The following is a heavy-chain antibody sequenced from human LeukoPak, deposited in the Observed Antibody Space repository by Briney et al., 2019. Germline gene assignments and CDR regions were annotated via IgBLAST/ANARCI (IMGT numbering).Heavy chain of an antibody. D-gene: IGHD3-3*01. J-gene: IGHJ4*02. Sequence: ASVTVSCTASGYTFTSYYMHWVRQAPGQGLEWMGIINPSGGSTSYAQKFQGRVTMTRDTSTSTVYMELSSLRSEDTAVCYCARDLWSLDYWGQGTLVTVSS. CDR3: ARDLWSLDY. V-gene: IGHV1-46*01. CDR1: GYTFTSYY. CDR2: INPSGGST.